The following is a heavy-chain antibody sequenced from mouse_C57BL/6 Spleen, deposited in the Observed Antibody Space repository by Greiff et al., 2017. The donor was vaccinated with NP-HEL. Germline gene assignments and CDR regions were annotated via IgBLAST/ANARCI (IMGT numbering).Heavy chain of an antibody. CDR2: IDPSDSYT. V-gene: IGHV1-69*01. CDR1: GYTFTSYW. J-gene: IGHJ4*01. Sequence: VQLQQSGAELVMPGASVKLSCKASGYTFTSYWMHWVKQRPGQGLEWIGEIDPSDSYTNYNQKFKGKSTLTVDKSSSTAYMQLSSLTSEDSAVYYCARWDDYEGAMDYWGQGTSVTVSS. CDR3: ARWDDYEGAMDY. D-gene: IGHD2-4*01.